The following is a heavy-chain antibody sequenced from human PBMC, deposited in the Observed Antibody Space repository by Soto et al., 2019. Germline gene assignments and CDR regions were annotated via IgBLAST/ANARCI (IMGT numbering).Heavy chain of an antibody. Sequence: QVQLVQSGAEVKKPGSSVKVSCKASGGTFSSYAISWVRQAPGQGLEWMGGIIPIFGTANYAKKFQGRVTNTADEYTSTAYMELSSLRSEDTAVYYCARDRAVARLYYFDYWGQGTLVTVSS. CDR1: GGTFSSYA. CDR2: IIPIFGTA. D-gene: IGHD2-2*01. CDR3: ARDRAVARLYYFDY. V-gene: IGHV1-69*12. J-gene: IGHJ4*02.